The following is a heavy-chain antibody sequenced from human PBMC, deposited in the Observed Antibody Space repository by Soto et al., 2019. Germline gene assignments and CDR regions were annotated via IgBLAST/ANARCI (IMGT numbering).Heavy chain of an antibody. CDR3: AKVPGHKGSGWYSH. CDR1: GFTFSSYA. V-gene: IGHV3-23*01. CDR2: ISGSGGST. D-gene: IGHD6-19*01. J-gene: IGHJ4*02. Sequence: PGGSLRHYCSASGFTFSSYAMSGVRQAPGKGLEWVSAISGSGGSTYYADSVKGRFTISRDNSKNTLYLQMNSLRAEDTAVYYCAKVPGHKGSGWYSHWGQGTLVTVSS.